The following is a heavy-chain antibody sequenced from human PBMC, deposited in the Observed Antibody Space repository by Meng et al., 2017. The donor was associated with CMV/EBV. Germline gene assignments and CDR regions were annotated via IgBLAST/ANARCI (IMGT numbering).Heavy chain of an antibody. D-gene: IGHD3-3*01. CDR3: ARDRSGDDFWSGYYKQGFDY. CDR1: GFTFSSYA. V-gene: IGHV3-30-3*01. Sequence: GESLKISCAASGFTFSSYAMHWVRQAPGKGLEWVAVISYDGSYKYYADSVKGRFTISRDNSKNTLYLQMNSLRAEDTAVYYCARDRSGDDFWSGYYKQGFDYWGQGTLVTVSS. J-gene: IGHJ4*02. CDR2: ISYDGSYK.